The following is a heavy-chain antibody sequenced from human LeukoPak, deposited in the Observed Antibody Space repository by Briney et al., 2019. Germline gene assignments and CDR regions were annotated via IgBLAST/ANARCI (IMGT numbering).Heavy chain of an antibody. CDR2: IKHDESEK. Sequence: GGSLRLSCAASGFTFSVYSMNWVRQAPGKGLEWVANIKHDESEKNYLDSVKGRFTISRDNAQNSLYLQMNGLRVEDTAVYYCTRRLDDWGQGTLVTVSS. V-gene: IGHV3-7*01. CDR1: GFTFSVYS. D-gene: IGHD3-16*01. CDR3: TRRLDD. J-gene: IGHJ4*02.